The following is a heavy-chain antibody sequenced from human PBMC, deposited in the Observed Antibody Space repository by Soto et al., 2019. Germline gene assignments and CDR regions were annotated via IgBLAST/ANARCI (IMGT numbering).Heavy chain of an antibody. CDR3: ARDEGGYDILTGYYKAPHFDQ. V-gene: IGHV1-18*01. CDR1: GYTFGHFY. J-gene: IGHJ4*02. CDR2: ISTHNRKT. Sequence: QVQLVQSGAEVKKPGDSVKVSCKASGYTFGHFYITWVRQAPGQGLEWMGSISTHNRKTNYAEKFRGRVTMTTDTSTTTAYMELRSLRSDDTVVYYCARDEGGYDILTGYYKAPHFDQWGQGALVTVSS. D-gene: IGHD3-9*01.